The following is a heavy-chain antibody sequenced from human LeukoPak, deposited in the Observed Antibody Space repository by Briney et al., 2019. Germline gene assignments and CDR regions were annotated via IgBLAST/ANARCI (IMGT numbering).Heavy chain of an antibody. D-gene: IGHD3-10*01. V-gene: IGHV7-4-1*02. CDR1: GYIFTSYA. J-gene: IGHJ6*02. Sequence: ASVKVSCKASGYIFTSYAMNWVRQAPGQGLEWMGWINTNTGNPTYAQGFTGRFVFSLDTSVSTAYLQISSLKAEDTAVYYCARVRGVMPRDGMDVWGQGTTVTVSS. CDR3: ARVRGVMPRDGMDV. CDR2: INTNTGNP.